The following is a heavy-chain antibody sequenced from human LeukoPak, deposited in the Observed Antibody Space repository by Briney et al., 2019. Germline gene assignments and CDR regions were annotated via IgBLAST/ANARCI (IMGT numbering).Heavy chain of an antibody. Sequence: SESLSLTCTVSGGSISSSSYYWGWSRQPPGKGLEWIGSIYYSGSTYYNPSLKSRVTISVDTSKNQFSLKLSSVTAADTAVYNCARHESSGSGSYKGNWFDPWGQGTLVTVSS. D-gene: IGHD3-10*01. J-gene: IGHJ5*02. CDR1: GGSISSSSYY. CDR3: ARHESSGSGSYKGNWFDP. V-gene: IGHV4-39*01. CDR2: IYYSGST.